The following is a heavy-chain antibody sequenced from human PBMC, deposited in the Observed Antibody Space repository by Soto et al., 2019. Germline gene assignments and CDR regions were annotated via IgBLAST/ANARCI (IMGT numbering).Heavy chain of an antibody. J-gene: IGHJ4*02. CDR1: GYTFTGYY. CDR3: ARDSSSSEAVDY. D-gene: IGHD6-6*01. Sequence: QVQLVQSGAEMKKPGASVKVSCEASGYTFTGYYIHWVRQAPGQGLEWMGGIIPIFGTANYAQKFQGRVTITADESTSTAYMELSSLRSEDTAVYYCARDSSSSEAVDYWGQGTLVTVSS. V-gene: IGHV1-69*01. CDR2: IIPIFGTA.